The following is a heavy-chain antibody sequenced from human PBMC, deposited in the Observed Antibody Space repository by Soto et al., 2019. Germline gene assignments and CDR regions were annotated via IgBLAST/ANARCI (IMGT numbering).Heavy chain of an antibody. V-gene: IGHV4-34*01. CDR1: GGSFSGYY. CDR3: ATTNWNHNWVDP. CDR2: INHRGRT. D-gene: IGHD1-1*01. J-gene: IGHJ5*02. Sequence: QVQLQQWGAGLLKSSETLSLTCAVFGGSFSGYYWSWIRQPPGKGLEWIGEINHRGRTNYNPSLKSRVTISVDTSKNQFSLKLSSVTAADTAVYYCATTNWNHNWVDPWGQGTLVTVSS.